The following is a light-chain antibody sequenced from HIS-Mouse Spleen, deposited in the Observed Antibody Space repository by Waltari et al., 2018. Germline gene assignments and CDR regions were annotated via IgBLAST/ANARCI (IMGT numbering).Light chain of an antibody. CDR1: QGISNY. Sequence: DIQMTQSPSYLSASVGDRVTITFRARQGISNYLAWYQQKPGKVPKLLIYAASTLQSGVPSRFSGSGSGTDFTLTISSLQPEDVATYYCQKYNSAPLTFGGGTKVEIK. CDR2: AAS. J-gene: IGKJ4*01. V-gene: IGKV1-27*01. CDR3: QKYNSAPLT.